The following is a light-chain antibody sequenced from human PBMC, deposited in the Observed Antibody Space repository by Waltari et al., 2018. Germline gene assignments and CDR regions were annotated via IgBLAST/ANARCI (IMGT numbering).Light chain of an antibody. Sequence: DIQLTQSPSFLSASVGYRVTITCRASQGIRSYLTWFQQKPGKAPKLLIYAASTLQSGVPSRFSSSGSGTEFTLTISSLQPEDFATYYCHQVNTYPLTFGGGTKVEIK. CDR2: AAS. CDR3: HQVNTYPLT. J-gene: IGKJ4*01. V-gene: IGKV1-9*01. CDR1: QGIRSY.